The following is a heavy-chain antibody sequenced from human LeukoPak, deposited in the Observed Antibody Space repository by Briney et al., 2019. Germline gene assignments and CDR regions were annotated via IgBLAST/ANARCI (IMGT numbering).Heavy chain of an antibody. V-gene: IGHV4-59*01. D-gene: IGHD2-8*01. J-gene: IGHJ4*02. CDR2: IHYSGST. CDR1: GGSITYFY. Sequence: PSETLSLTCTVSGGSITYFYWNWIRQPPGKGLEWIGYIHYSGSTNYNPSLKSRVTISVDTSNNQFSLKLSSVTAADTAVYYCATYTNRLHYWGQGTLVTVSS. CDR3: ATYTNRLHY.